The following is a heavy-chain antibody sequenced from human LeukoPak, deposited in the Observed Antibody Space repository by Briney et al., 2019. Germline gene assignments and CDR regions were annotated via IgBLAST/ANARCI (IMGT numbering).Heavy chain of an antibody. CDR3: ATLLTMTPLRAFDI. CDR1: GGTFSSYA. Sequence: SVKVSCKASGGTFSSYAISWLRQAPGQGLEWMGRIVPIFGTANYAQKFQGRVTITTDESTSTAYMELSSLRSEDTAVYYCATLLTMTPLRAFDIWGQGTMVTVSS. J-gene: IGHJ3*02. CDR2: IVPIFGTA. D-gene: IGHD3-22*01. V-gene: IGHV1-69*05.